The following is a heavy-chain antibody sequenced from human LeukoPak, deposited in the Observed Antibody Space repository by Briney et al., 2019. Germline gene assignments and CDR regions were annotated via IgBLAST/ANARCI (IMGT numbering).Heavy chain of an antibody. D-gene: IGHD3-22*01. V-gene: IGHV2-5*01. J-gene: IGHJ4*02. CDR1: GFSLSTSGVG. CDR3: AHRKNYDCSGYFGLDY. Sequence: SGPTLVNPAQTLTLTCTFSGFSLSTSGVGVGLIRQPPGKALEWLALIYWNDDKRYSPSRKSRLTITKDTSKNQVVLTMTNMHTVDTATYYCAHRKNYDCSGYFGLDYWGQGTLVTVSS. CDR2: IYWNDDK.